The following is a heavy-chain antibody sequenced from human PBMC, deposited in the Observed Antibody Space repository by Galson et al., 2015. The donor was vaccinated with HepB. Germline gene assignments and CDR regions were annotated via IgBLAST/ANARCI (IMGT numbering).Heavy chain of an antibody. V-gene: IGHV3-21*01. CDR2: ISSSSSYI. CDR1: GFTFSSYS. J-gene: IGHJ6*02. CDR3: ARVTGKYYYYYYGMDV. Sequence: SLRLSCAASGFTFSSYSMNWVRQAPGKGLEWVSSISSSSSYIYYADSVKGRFTISRDNAKNSLYLQMNSLRAEDTAVYYCARVTGKYYYYYYGMDVWGQGTTVTVSS. D-gene: IGHD5-18*01.